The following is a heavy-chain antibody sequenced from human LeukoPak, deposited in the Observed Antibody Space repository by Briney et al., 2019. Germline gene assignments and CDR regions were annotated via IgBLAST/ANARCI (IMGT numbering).Heavy chain of an antibody. Sequence: GGSLRLSCAASGFTFSSYAMHWVRQAPGKGLEWVAVISYDGSNKYYADSVEGRFTISRDNSKNTLYLQMNSLRAEDTAVYYCATGGNSAGDAFDIWGQGTMVTVSS. CDR3: ATGGNSAGDAFDI. CDR1: GFTFSSYA. D-gene: IGHD4-23*01. V-gene: IGHV3-30-3*01. CDR2: ISYDGSNK. J-gene: IGHJ3*02.